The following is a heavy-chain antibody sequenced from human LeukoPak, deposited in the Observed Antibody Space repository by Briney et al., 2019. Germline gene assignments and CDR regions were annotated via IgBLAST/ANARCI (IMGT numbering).Heavy chain of an antibody. V-gene: IGHV3-33*08. CDR1: GFTFSSYG. CDR2: IWYDGSNK. CDR3: ARTPKFKSYYYGMDV. Sequence: PGRSLRLSCAASGFTFSSYGMHWVRQAPGKGLEWVAVIWYDGSNKYYADSVKGRFTISRDNSKNTLYLQMNSLRAEDTAVYYCARTPKFKSYYYGMDVWGQGTTVTVSS. J-gene: IGHJ6*02.